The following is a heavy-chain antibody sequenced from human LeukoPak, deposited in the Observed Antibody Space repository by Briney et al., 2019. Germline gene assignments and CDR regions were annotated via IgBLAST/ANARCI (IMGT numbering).Heavy chain of an antibody. CDR1: GGSIRRFY. V-gene: IGHV4-59*01. J-gene: IGHJ5*02. CDR3: ARHGTSGTNLNWFDP. Sequence: PSETLPLTCLVSGGSIRRFYWIWIRQPPAKGLDWIGYIYYSGSTNYNPSLKSRVTISVDTSKNQFSLKLSSVTAADTAVYYCARHGTSGTNLNWFDPWGQGTLVTVSS. D-gene: IGHD1-1*01. CDR2: IYYSGST.